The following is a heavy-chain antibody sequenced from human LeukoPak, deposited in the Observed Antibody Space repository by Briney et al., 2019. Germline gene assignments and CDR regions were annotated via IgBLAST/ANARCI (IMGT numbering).Heavy chain of an antibody. J-gene: IGHJ4*02. CDR1: GGSISSSSYY. D-gene: IGHD3-22*01. CDR2: IYYSGST. Sequence: SETLSLTCTVSGGSISSSSYYWGWIRQPPGKGLEWIGSIYYSGSTYYNPSLKSRVTISVDTSKNQFSLKLSSVTAADTAVYYCARHRRHDYYDSSGYYRPNTLFDYWGQGTLVTVSS. V-gene: IGHV4-39*01. CDR3: ARHRRHDYYDSSGYYRPNTLFDY.